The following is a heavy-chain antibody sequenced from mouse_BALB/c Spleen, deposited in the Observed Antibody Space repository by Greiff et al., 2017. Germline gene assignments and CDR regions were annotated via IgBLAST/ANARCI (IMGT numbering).Heavy chain of an antibody. D-gene: IGHD2-10*02. J-gene: IGHJ2*01. V-gene: IGHV1-7*01. CDR2: INPSTGYT. Sequence: QVQLQQSGAELAKPGASVKMSCKASGYTFTSYWMHWVKQRPGQGLEWIGYINPSTGYTEYNQKFKDKATLTADKSSSTAYMQLSSLTSEDSAVYYCATYGKGYWGQGTTLTVSS. CDR3: ATYGKGY. CDR1: GYTFTSYW.